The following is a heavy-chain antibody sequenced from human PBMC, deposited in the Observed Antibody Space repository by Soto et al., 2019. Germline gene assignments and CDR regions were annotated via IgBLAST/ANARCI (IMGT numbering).Heavy chain of an antibody. CDR2: VYYTGST. CDR3: ARTVLGPDLLADSFVDYYYYMDV. J-gene: IGHJ6*03. D-gene: IGHD3-9*01. CDR1: GGSISNFY. Sequence: ETLSLTCTVSGGSISNFYWSWIRQPPGKGLEWIGYVYYTGSTSYNPSLKRRVTFSADSSRGQFSLRLHSVTAADTAVYYCARTVLGPDLLADSFVDYYYYMDVWGQGTTVTVSS. V-gene: IGHV4-59*08.